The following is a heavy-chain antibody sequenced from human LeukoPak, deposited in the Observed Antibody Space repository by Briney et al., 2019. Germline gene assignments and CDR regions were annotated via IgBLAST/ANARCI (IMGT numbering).Heavy chain of an antibody. CDR3: ARGPAVASRGLSV. D-gene: IGHD6-19*01. V-gene: IGHV4-34*01. CDR1: GGSFSGYY. CDR2: INQSGVA. J-gene: IGHJ4*02. Sequence: SETLSLTCAVYGGSFSGYYWTWIRQPPGKGLEWIGEINQSGVANYNPSLKSRLTISIDMSTNQFSLKLTSVTAADTAVYYCARGPAVASRGLSVWGQGSLITVSS.